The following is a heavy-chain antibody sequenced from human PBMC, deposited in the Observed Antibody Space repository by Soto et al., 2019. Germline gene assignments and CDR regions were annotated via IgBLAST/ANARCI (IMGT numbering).Heavy chain of an antibody. D-gene: IGHD3-3*01. V-gene: IGHV3-30*03. CDR3: ALKEAFLEWLTGGFDY. CDR1: GFTFSSYG. CDR2: ISYDGSNK. Sequence: GGSLRLSCAASGFTFSSYGMHWVRQAPGKGLEWVAVISYDGSNKYYADSVKGRFTISRDNSKNTLYLQMNSLRAEDTAVYYWALKEAFLEWLTGGFDYWGQGTLVTVSS. J-gene: IGHJ4*02.